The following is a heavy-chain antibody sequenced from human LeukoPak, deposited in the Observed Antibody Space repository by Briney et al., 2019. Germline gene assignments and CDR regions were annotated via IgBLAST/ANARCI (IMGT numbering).Heavy chain of an antibody. D-gene: IGHD2-15*01. CDR3: ARGYCSGGSCYDVFDY. J-gene: IGHJ4*02. V-gene: IGHV5-51*01. Sequence: GESLKISCKGSGYSFTSYWIGWVRQMPGKGLEWMGIIYPGDSDTRYGPSFQGQVTISADKSISTAYLQWSSLKASDTAMYYCARGYCSGGSCYDVFDYWGQGTLVTVSS. CDR1: GYSFTSYW. CDR2: IYPGDSDT.